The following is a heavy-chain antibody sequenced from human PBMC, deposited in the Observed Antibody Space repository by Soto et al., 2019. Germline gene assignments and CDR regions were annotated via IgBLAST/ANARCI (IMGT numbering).Heavy chain of an antibody. CDR2: IIPIFGTA. V-gene: IGHV1-69*06. CDR1: GGTFSSYA. Sequence: SVKVSCKASGGTFSSYAISWVRQAPGQGLEWMGGIIPIFGTANYAQKFQGRVTITADKSTSTAYMELNSLRSEDTAVYYCARGGPAAGMDYWGQGTLVTVSS. J-gene: IGHJ4*02. D-gene: IGHD6-13*01. CDR3: ARGGPAAGMDY.